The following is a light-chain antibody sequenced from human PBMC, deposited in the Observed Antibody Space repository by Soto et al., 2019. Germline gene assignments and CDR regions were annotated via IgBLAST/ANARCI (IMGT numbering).Light chain of an antibody. CDR2: GNN. CDR1: SSNIGAYD. Sequence: VLTQPPSVSGAPGHRVTISCTGSSSNIGAYDVHWYQQLPGTAPKLLISGNNNRPSGVPDRFSGSKSGSSASLAITGLQAEDEADYYCQSYDSSLSGSKVVFGGGTKLTVL. CDR3: QSYDSSLSGSKVV. J-gene: IGLJ2*01. V-gene: IGLV1-40*01.